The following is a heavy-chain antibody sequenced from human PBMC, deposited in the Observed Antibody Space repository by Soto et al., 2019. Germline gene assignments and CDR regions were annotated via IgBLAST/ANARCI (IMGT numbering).Heavy chain of an antibody. CDR2: IWYDGSNK. V-gene: IGHV3-33*01. CDR3: AGYANVIAAMVI. D-gene: IGHD6-13*01. J-gene: IGHJ6*02. CDR1: GFTFSSYG. Sequence: QVQLVESGGGVVQPGRSLRLSCAASGFTFSSYGMHWVRQAPGKGLEWVAVIWYDGSNKYYADSMKGRFTISRDNSKNTLVLQVKSLRGEDTAVFFCAGYANVIAAMVIWGQGNTVTVSS.